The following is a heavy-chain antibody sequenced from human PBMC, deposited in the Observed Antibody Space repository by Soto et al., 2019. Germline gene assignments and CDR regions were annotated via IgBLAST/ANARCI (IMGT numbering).Heavy chain of an antibody. CDR1: GVTVSSNY. V-gene: IGHV3-66*01. CDR2: IYSDSST. Sequence: GGSLRLSCAASGVTVSSNYMSWVRQAPGKGLEWVSVIYSDSSTYYADSVKGRFTISRDNSKNTLYLQMNSLRAEDTAVYYCARDEGLADDCEIRGHATMVTVSS. CDR3: ARDEGLADDCEI. J-gene: IGHJ3*02.